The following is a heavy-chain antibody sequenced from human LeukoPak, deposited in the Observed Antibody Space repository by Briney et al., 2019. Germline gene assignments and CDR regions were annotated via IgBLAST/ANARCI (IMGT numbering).Heavy chain of an antibody. CDR1: GFPVSSNY. V-gene: IGHV3-53*01. CDR3: ARMTEGGFGEYPQAFDI. CDR2: IYSDGST. Sequence: GGSLRPSFAPPGFPVSSNYRTWVPRAPGRGLEWVSVIYSDGSTYSADSVKGRFTISRDNSKNTLYLQMNSLRAEDTAVYYCARMTEGGFGEYPQAFDIWGQGTMVTVSS. J-gene: IGHJ3*02. D-gene: IGHD3-10*01.